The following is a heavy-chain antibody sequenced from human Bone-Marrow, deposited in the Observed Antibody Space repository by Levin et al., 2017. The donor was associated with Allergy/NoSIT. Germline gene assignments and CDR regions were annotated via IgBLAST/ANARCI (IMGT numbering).Heavy chain of an antibody. CDR1: GYTFTTFY. D-gene: IGHD6-19*01. V-gene: IGHV1-2*06. Sequence: ASVKVSCKASGYTFTTFYIHWLRQAPGQGLEWMGRVNPHSGGVNFAQKFQGRLTMTRDTSITTAYMDLSSLKSDDTAVYYCAALYDTSGRLDHWGQGTLVTVSS. CDR3: AALYDTSGRLDH. J-gene: IGHJ4*02. CDR2: VNPHSGGV.